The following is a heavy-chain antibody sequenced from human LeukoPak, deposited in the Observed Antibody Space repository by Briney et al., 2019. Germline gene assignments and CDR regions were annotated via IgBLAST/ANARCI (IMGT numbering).Heavy chain of an antibody. V-gene: IGHV3-74*01. Sequence: GGSLRLSCAASGLTFSSHWMHWVRQAPGKGLVWVSRITNDGSSTTYADSVKGRFTISRDNAKNILYLQVNSLRAEDPAVYYCATPQGGNPALWGQGTPVTGSS. CDR3: ATPQGGNPAL. D-gene: IGHD1-14*01. J-gene: IGHJ4*01. CDR2: ITNDGSST. CDR1: GLTFSSHW.